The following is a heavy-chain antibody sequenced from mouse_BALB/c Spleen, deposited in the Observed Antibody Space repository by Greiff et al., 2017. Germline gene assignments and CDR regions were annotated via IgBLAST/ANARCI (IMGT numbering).Heavy chain of an antibody. D-gene: IGHD2-4*01. Sequence: VQLKQTGPELVKPGASVKISCKASGYSFTDYIMLWVKQSHGKSLEWIGNINPYYGSTSYNLKFKGKATLTVDKSSSTAYMQLNSLTSEDSAVYYCARTSIYYDYGADYWGQGTTLTVSS. CDR1: GYSFTDYI. V-gene: IGHV1-39*01. CDR3: ARTSIYYDYGADY. J-gene: IGHJ2*01. CDR2: INPYYGST.